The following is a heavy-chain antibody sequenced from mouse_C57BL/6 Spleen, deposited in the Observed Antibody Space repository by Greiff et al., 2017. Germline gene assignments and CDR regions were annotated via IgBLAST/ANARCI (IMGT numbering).Heavy chain of an antibody. J-gene: IGHJ2*01. Sequence: VQLQQSGAELVRPGASVTLSCKASGYTFTDYEMHWVKQTPVHGLEWIGAIDPETGGSAYNQKFKGKAILTADKSYSTAYMELRSLASEDSAVYCCTRGGLVLRTCFDYWGQGTTLTVSS. CDR1: GYTFTDYE. CDR2: IDPETGGS. CDR3: TRGGLVLRTCFDY. D-gene: IGHD1-1*01. V-gene: IGHV1-15*01.